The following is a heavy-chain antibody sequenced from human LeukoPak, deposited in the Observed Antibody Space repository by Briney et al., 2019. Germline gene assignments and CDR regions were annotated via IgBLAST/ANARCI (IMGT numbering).Heavy chain of an antibody. CDR1: GYTFTNYD. Sequence: ASVKVSCKASGYTFTNYDINWVRQATGQGLEWLGWMNTNSGNTGYAQKFQGRVTMTRNTSINTAYIDLSSLRSEDTAVYYCARRYFDSSDYYTYYFDYWGQGTLVTVSS. CDR2: MNTNSGNT. V-gene: IGHV1-8*01. CDR3: ARRYFDSSDYYTYYFDY. J-gene: IGHJ4*02. D-gene: IGHD3-22*01.